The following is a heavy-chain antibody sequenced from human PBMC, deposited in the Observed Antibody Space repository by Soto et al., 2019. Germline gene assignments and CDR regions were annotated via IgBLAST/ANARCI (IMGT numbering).Heavy chain of an antibody. Sequence: EVQLVESGGGLVQPGGSLRLSCAASGFTFSSYDMHWVRQATGKGLEWVSAIGTAGDTYYPGSVKGRFTISRENAKNSLYLQMNSLRAEDTAVYYCARGPVLETDMGGGDPADAFDIWGQGTMVTVSS. CDR2: IGTAGDT. V-gene: IGHV3-13*01. CDR1: GFTFSSYD. D-gene: IGHD2-21*02. J-gene: IGHJ3*02. CDR3: ARGPVLETDMGGGDPADAFDI.